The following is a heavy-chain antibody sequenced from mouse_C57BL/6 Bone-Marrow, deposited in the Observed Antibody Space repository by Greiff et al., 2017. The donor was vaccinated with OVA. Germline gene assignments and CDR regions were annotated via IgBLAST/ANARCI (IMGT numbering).Heavy chain of an antibody. CDR3: ARSGANWDRGY. Sequence: QVQLKQPGAELVKPGASVKMSCKASGYTFTSYWITWVKQRPGQGLEWIGDIYPGSGSTNYNEKFKSKATLTVDTSSSTAYMQLSSLTSEDSAVYYCARSGANWDRGYWGQGTTLTVSS. D-gene: IGHD4-1*01. CDR2: IYPGSGST. CDR1: GYTFTSYW. J-gene: IGHJ2*01. V-gene: IGHV1-55*01.